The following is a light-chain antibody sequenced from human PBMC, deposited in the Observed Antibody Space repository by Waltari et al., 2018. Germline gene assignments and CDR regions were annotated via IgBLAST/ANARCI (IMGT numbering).Light chain of an antibody. V-gene: IGLV2-11*01. CDR1: SSDVGGYNY. CDR3: CSYAGSYTWV. J-gene: IGLJ3*02. CDR2: DVS. Sequence: QSALTQPRSVSGSPGQSVTISCTGTSSDVGGYNYVSWYQQPPGKDPKLMIYDVSKRPSGCPYRFSGSKSGNTASLTISGLQAEDEADYSCCSYAGSYTWVFGGGTKLTVL.